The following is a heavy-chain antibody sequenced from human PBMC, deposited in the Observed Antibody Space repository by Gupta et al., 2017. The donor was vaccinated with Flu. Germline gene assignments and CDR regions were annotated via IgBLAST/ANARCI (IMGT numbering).Heavy chain of an antibody. CDR2: IKPAGTIT. Sequence: EVHLVESGGGLVQPGGSLRLSCAASGFDFSGSSMPWVRQGPGKGLVWVSRIKPAGTITDYAESVRGRFAISRDNAKNTLWLQINSLTAEDTATYYCARDRRTARRPEDWGQGTLVIVSS. D-gene: IGHD1-1*01. CDR3: ARDRRTARRPED. V-gene: IGHV3-74*01. CDR1: GFDFSGSS. J-gene: IGHJ4*02.